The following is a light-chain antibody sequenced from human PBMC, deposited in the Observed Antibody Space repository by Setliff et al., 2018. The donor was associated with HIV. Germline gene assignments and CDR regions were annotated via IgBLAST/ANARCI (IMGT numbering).Light chain of an antibody. CDR2: EGS. CDR1: SSDVGSYNL. Sequence: QSALTQPGSVSGSPGQSITISCTGTSSDVGSYNLVSWYQQHPGRAPKLMIYEGSKRPSGVSNRFSGSKSGNTASLTISGLQAEDEADYYCCSYAGSSLCVFGTGTKGTVL. J-gene: IGLJ1*01. V-gene: IGLV2-23*01. CDR3: CSYAGSSLCV.